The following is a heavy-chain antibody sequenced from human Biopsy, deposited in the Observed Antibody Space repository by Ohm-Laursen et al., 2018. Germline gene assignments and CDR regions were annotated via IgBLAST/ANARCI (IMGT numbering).Heavy chain of an antibody. CDR1: GGSISGSS. Sequence: SETLSLTWTVSGGSISGSSWSWIRQAPGKGLEWIGYISYSRDTNYNPSLKGRITISVDTSKNQFSLKLTFATAADTAVYYCAKHGSGWTGDDAFHIWGQGTMVTVSS. V-gene: IGHV4-59*08. J-gene: IGHJ3*02. D-gene: IGHD6-19*01. CDR2: ISYSRDT. CDR3: AKHGSGWTGDDAFHI.